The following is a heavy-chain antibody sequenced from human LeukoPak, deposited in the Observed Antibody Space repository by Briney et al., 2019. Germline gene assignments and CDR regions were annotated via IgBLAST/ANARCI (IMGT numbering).Heavy chain of an antibody. V-gene: IGHV3-48*04. J-gene: IGHJ4*02. Sequence: PGGSLRLSCAASGFTFSSYSMNWVRQAPGKGLEWVSYISSSSSTIYYADSVKGRFTISRDNAKNSLYLQMNSLRAEDTAVYYCARDLGVGDILTGYYQRDYWGQGTLVTVSS. CDR2: ISSSSSTI. CDR1: GFTFSSYS. D-gene: IGHD3-9*01. CDR3: ARDLGVGDILTGYYQRDY.